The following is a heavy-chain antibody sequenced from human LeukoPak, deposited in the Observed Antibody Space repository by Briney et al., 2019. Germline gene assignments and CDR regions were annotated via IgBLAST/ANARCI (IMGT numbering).Heavy chain of an antibody. CDR3: AKDKGDKSPEYFQH. J-gene: IGHJ1*01. Sequence: GGSLRLSCAASGFTFSSYAMSWVRQAPGKGLEWASGISGSGGSTYYADSVKGGFTIHRDNSKNTLYLQMNSLRAEDTAVYYCAKDKGDKSPEYFQHWGQGTLVTVSS. CDR2: ISGSGGST. CDR1: GFTFSSYA. D-gene: IGHD1-26*01. V-gene: IGHV3-23*01.